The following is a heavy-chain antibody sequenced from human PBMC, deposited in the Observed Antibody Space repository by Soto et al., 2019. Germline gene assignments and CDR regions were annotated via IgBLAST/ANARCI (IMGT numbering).Heavy chain of an antibody. V-gene: IGHV1-69*13. J-gene: IGHJ5*02. CDR2: IIPIFGTA. CDR3: ARGGSSPADPSPYDP. CDR1: GGTFSSYA. Sequence: SVKVSCKASGGTFSSYAISWVRQAPGQGLEWMGGIIPIFGTANYAQKFQGRVTITADESTSTAYMELSSLRSEDTAVYYCARGGSSPADPSPYDPWGQGTMVTVYS. D-gene: IGHD1-26*01.